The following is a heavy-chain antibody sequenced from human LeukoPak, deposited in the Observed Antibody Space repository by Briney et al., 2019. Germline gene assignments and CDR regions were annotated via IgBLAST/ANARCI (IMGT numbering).Heavy chain of an antibody. CDR3: AKGGYYDLDAFDI. D-gene: IGHD1-26*01. J-gene: IGHJ3*02. Sequence: LPGGSLRLSCAASGFIFSSSWMSWVRQAPGKGLEWVSSINWNGGSTGYADSVKGRFTISRDNAKNSLYLQMNSLRAEDTALYYCAKGGYYDLDAFDIWGQGTMVTVSS. CDR1: GFIFSSSW. V-gene: IGHV3-20*04. CDR2: INWNGGST.